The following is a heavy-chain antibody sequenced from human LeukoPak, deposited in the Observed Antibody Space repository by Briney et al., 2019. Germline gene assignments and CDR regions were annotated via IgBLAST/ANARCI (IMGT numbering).Heavy chain of an antibody. CDR3: AKSVGIYYYYGMDV. CDR1: GFTFSSYA. CDR2: ISGSGVST. D-gene: IGHD2-2*01. V-gene: IGHV3-23*01. Sequence: GGSLRLSCAASGFTFSSYAMSWVRQAPGKGLEWVSAISGSGVSTYYADSVKGRFTISRDNSKNTLYLQMNSLRAEDTAAYYCAKSVGIYYYYGMDVWGQGTTVTVSS. J-gene: IGHJ6*02.